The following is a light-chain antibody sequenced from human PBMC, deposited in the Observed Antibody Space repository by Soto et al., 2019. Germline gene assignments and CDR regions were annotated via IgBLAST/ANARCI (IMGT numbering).Light chain of an antibody. V-gene: IGKV3-20*01. J-gene: IGKJ4*01. CDR1: QTVSSNF. CDR2: GAS. CDR3: RQYGRSLEFA. Sequence: EFVLTQSPGTLSLSPGERATLSCRASQTVSSNFLAWYQEKPGQGPRLLIYGASTRATGIPDRFSGSGSGTDFTLTISRLDPEDFAVYYCRQYGRSLEFAVGGGTKVDIK.